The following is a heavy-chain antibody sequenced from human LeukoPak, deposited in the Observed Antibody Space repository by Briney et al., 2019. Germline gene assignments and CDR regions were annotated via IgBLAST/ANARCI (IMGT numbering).Heavy chain of an antibody. V-gene: IGHV4-4*07. Sequence: SETLSLTCTASGGSISSYYWSWIRQPAGKGLEWIGRIYTSGSTNYNPSLKSRVTMSVDTSKNQFSLKLSSVTAADTAVYYCARDGHNWKKGSFDIWGQGTMVTVSS. D-gene: IGHD1-20*01. J-gene: IGHJ3*02. CDR3: ARDGHNWKKGSFDI. CDR1: GGSISSYY. CDR2: IYTSGST.